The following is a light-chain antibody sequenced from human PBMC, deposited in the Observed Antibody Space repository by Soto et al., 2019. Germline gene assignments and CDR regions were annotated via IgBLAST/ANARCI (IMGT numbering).Light chain of an antibody. J-gene: IGKJ1*01. CDR2: AAS. CDR3: LLDYAYFWA. CDR1: QGIRSA. Sequence: AIQLTQSPSSLSASVGDRVTITCRASQGIRSALGWYQQKPGKVPKLLIYAASTLQSGVPSRFSGSGFGTDFTLTINSLQPEDFATHYCLLDYAYFWAFGQGTKLEVK. V-gene: IGKV1-6*01.